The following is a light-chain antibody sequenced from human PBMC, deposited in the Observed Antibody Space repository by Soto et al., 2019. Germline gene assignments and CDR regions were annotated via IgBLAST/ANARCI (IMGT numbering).Light chain of an antibody. CDR2: DAS. V-gene: IGKV3-20*01. CDR3: QQYGSSEST. Sequence: EIVLTQSPGTLSLSPGERATLSCRASQSVSSNYLAWYQQKPGQAPRLLIYDASNRDRGIPDRFSGSGSGTAFTLTISRLEPEDFAVYYCQQYGSSESTFGQGTKLEIK. CDR1: QSVSSNY. J-gene: IGKJ2*02.